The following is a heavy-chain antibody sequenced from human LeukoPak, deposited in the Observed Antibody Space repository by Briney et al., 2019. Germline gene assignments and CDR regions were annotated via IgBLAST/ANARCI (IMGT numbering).Heavy chain of an antibody. Sequence: PGGSLRLSCAASGFTFSSYWMNWVRQAPGKGLEWVSYISVSGDTIYYADSVKGRFTISRDNAKKSLYLQMKSLRAEDTAVYYCARGTLYYGSESYDYWGQGTLVAVSS. CDR2: ISVSGDTI. CDR1: GFTFSSYW. D-gene: IGHD3-10*01. J-gene: IGHJ4*02. V-gene: IGHV3-48*04. CDR3: ARGTLYYGSESYDY.